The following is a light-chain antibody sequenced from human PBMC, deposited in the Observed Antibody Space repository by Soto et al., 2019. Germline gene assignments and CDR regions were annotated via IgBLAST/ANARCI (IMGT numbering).Light chain of an antibody. CDR2: DVS. V-gene: IGLV2-14*01. Sequence: QSVLTQPASVSGSPGQSITISCTGTSGDVGGYNYVSWYQQHPGKAPKLIIYDVSSRPSGVSNRFSGSKSGNTASLTISGLQAEDEADYYCSSYTNTAPLVLGGGTKVTVL. CDR1: SGDVGGYNY. CDR3: SSYTNTAPLV. J-gene: IGLJ2*01.